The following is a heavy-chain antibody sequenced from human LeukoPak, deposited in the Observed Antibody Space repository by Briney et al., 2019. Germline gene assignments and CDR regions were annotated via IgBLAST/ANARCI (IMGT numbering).Heavy chain of an antibody. CDR3: AELGITMIGGV. D-gene: IGHD3-10*02. CDR2: ISSSGSTI. J-gene: IGHJ6*04. Sequence: GGSLRLSCAASGFTFSSYEKNWVRQAPGKGLEWVSYISSSGSTIYYADSVKGRFTISRDNAKNSLYLQMNSLRAEDTAVYYCAELGITMIGGVWGEGTTVTISS. CDR1: GFTFSSYE. V-gene: IGHV3-48*03.